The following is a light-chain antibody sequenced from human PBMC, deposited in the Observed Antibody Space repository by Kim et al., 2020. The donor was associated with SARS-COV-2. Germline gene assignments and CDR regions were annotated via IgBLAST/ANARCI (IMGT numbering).Light chain of an antibody. CDR1: SLRSYY. V-gene: IGLV3-19*01. Sequence: SSELTQDPAVSVALGQTVRITCQGDSLRSYYASWYQQKPGQAPVLVIYGKNNRPSGIPDRFSGSSSGNTASLTITGAQAEDEADYYCNSRDSSGNHPYVVFCGGTQLTVL. CDR2: GKN. CDR3: NSRDSSGNHPYVV. J-gene: IGLJ2*01.